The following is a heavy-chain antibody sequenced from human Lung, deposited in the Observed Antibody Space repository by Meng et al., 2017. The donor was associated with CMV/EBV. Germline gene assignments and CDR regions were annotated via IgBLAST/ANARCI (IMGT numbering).Heavy chain of an antibody. CDR3: ARVGAGGAFDI. CDR1: GFIFSNYD. V-gene: IGHV3-48*03. D-gene: IGHD3-16*01. CDR2: ISGSGRNAI. J-gene: IGHJ3*02. Sequence: SXEASGFIFSNYDMNWVRQAPGKGLEWVSYISGSGRNAIYYADSVRGRSTISRNSAKNSLYLQLNSLRAEDTAVYYCARVGAGGAFDIWGQGTLVTVSS.